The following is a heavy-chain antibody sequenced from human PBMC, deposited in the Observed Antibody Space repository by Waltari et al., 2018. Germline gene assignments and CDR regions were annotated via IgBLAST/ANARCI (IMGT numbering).Heavy chain of an antibody. CDR3: ASQIGGSRSR. CDR2: IKQDGSEK. D-gene: IGHD3-16*01. J-gene: IGHJ4*02. V-gene: IGHV3-7*01. CDR1: GFTFSTYW. Sequence: ELQLVESGGGLVQPGGSLRLSCAASGFTFSTYWMSWVRQAPGKGLEWVANIKQDGSEKYYLESVKGRFTISRDNAKNSLYLEMNSLRAEDTAVYYCASQIGGSRSRWGQGTLVTVSS.